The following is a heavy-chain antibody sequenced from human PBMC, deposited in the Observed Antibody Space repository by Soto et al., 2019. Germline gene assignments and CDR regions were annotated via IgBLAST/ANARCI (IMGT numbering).Heavy chain of an antibody. D-gene: IGHD3-3*01. J-gene: IGHJ5*02. Sequence: PGGSLRLSCAASGFTFSNYGMHWARQAPGKGLEWVAAILYDGSTIYYADSVKGRFTISRDNAKNSLYLQMNSLRDEDTAVYYCARDPVFGVVPNWFDPWGQGTLVTVSS. CDR2: ILYDGSTI. V-gene: IGHV3-33*01. CDR1: GFTFSNYG. CDR3: ARDPVFGVVPNWFDP.